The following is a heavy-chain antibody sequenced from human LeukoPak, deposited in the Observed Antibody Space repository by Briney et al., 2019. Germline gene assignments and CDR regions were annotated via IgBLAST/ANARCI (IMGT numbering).Heavy chain of an antibody. V-gene: IGHV1-24*01. CDR2: FDPEDGET. CDR3: TAITAAGQRGSSFDY. CDR1: GYTLTEFS. J-gene: IGHJ4*02. D-gene: IGHD6-13*01. Sequence: ASVKVSCKVSGYTLTEFSIHWVRRVPGKGLEWMGGFDPEDGETIYAQKFQGRVTMTEDTSSDTAYMELSSLRSDDTAVYFCTAITAAGQRGSSFDYWGRGTLVTVSS.